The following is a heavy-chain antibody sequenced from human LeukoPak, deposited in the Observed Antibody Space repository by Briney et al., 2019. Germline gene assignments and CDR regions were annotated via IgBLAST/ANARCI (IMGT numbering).Heavy chain of an antibody. CDR3: AKAVEQQPFDY. J-gene: IGHJ4*02. CDR2: ISGDGGST. V-gene: IGHV3-43*02. D-gene: IGHD6-13*01. CDR1: GFTFDDYA. Sequence: PGGSLRLSCAASGFTFDDYAMHWGRQAPGKGLEWVSLISGDGGSTYYADSVKGRFTISRDNSKNSLYLQMNSLRTEDTALYYGAKAVEQQPFDYWGQGTLVTVSS.